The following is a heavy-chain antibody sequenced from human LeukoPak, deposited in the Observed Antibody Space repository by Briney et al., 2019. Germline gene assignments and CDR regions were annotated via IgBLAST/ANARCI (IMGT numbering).Heavy chain of an antibody. CDR3: ARHGSVSSGALV. CDR2: IFYSGST. V-gene: IGHV4-59*08. Sequence: SETLSLTCTVSGGSISSYYWSWIRQPSGKGLGWIGYIFYSGSTNYNPSLKSRVTISVDTSKNQFSLKLSSVTAADTAVYYCARHGSVSSGALVWGQGTLVTVSS. D-gene: IGHD3-22*01. J-gene: IGHJ4*02. CDR1: GGSISSYY.